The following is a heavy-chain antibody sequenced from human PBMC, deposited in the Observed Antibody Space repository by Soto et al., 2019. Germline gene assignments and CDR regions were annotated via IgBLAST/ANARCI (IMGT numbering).Heavy chain of an antibody. J-gene: IGHJ4*02. Sequence: QVQLQLWGAGLLKPSETLSLTCAVYGGSFRDNYWSWLRQPPGKGLEWIGEINDSGSTNYNPSLKSRVTISIDTSKKQFSVKMNSVTAADTAVFYCAGGQVYGSGSYPAYWGQGALVTVSS. CDR3: AGGQVYGSGSYPAY. CDR1: GGSFRDNY. V-gene: IGHV4-34*02. CDR2: INDSGST. D-gene: IGHD3-10*01.